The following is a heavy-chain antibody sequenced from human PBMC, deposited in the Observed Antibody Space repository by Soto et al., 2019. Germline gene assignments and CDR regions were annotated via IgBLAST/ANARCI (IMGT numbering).Heavy chain of an antibody. J-gene: IGHJ2*01. CDR1: GFSLSTSGMC. V-gene: IGHV2-70*01. Sequence: SGPTLVNPTQTLTLTCTFSGFSLSTSGMCVSWIRQPPGKALEWLALIDWDDDKYYSTSLKTRLTISKDTSKNQVVLTMTNMDPVDTATYYCARSADVLRYFDWPIRDWYFDLWGRGTLVTVSS. CDR3: ARSADVLRYFDWPIRDWYFDL. D-gene: IGHD3-9*01. CDR2: IDWDDDK.